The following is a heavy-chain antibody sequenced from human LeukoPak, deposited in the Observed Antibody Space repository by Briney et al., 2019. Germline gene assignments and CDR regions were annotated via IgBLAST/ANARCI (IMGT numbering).Heavy chain of an antibody. D-gene: IGHD1-26*01. CDR3: ARKELLGFDY. J-gene: IGHJ4*02. Sequence: ASVKVSCKASGYIFTDYYMHWVRQAPGQELGWMGRINPNSGGTNYAQKFQGRVTMTRDTSISTAYMELSRLRSDDTAVYYCARKELLGFDYWGQGTLVTVSS. CDR2: INPNSGGT. V-gene: IGHV1-2*06. CDR1: GYIFTDYY.